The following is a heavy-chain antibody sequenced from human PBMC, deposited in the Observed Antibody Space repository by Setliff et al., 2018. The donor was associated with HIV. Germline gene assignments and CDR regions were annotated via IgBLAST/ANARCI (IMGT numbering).Heavy chain of an antibody. CDR1: GGSISTTGSY. CDR3: ARDNEQMAVPGAVFDY. CDR2: IYYRGNT. J-gene: IGHJ4*02. Sequence: PSETLSLTCTVSGGSISTTGSYWGWIRQSPGKGLEWIANIYYRGNTYYNPSLKRRVTISVDTSKNQFSLKLDSVTAADTAVYYCARDNEQMAVPGAVFDYWGQGTLVTVSS. D-gene: IGHD6-19*01. V-gene: IGHV4-39*07.